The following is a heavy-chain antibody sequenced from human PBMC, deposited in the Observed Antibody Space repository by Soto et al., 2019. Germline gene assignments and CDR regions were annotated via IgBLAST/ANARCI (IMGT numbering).Heavy chain of an antibody. CDR3: ARAYGESEYYFPY. J-gene: IGHJ4*02. V-gene: IGHV4-34*01. Sequence: QVQLQQWGAGLLKPSETLSLTCAVFGGSFSNYYWNWIRQPPGKGLEWIGEINHGGSTNYNPSLKSRVTISVDPSKNQSSLKLSSVTAADPAVYYWARAYGESEYYFPYWGQGPLVTVSS. CDR2: INHGGST. D-gene: IGHD4-17*01. CDR1: GGSFSNYY.